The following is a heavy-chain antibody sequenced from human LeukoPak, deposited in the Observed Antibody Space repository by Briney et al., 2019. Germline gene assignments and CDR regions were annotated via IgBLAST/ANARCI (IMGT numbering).Heavy chain of an antibody. V-gene: IGHV4-39*01. D-gene: IGHD3-22*01. CDR3: ARQLSLDYYDSTWLFGNWFDP. CDR1: GGSISSSSYY. Sequence: PSETLSLTCTVSGGSISSSSYYWGWIRQPPGKGLEWIGSIYYSGSTYYNPSLKSRVTISVDTSKNQFSLKLSSVTAADTAVYYCARQLSLDYYDSTWLFGNWFDPWGQGTLVTVSS. J-gene: IGHJ5*02. CDR2: IYYSGST.